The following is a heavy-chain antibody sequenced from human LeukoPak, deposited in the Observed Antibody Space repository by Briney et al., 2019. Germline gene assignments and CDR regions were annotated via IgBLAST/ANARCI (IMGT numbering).Heavy chain of an antibody. CDR1: GYTFTSYG. V-gene: IGHV1-18*01. Sequence: ASVKVSCKASGYTFTSYGISWVRQAPGQGLEWMGWISAYNGNTNYAQKLQGRVTMTTDTSTSTAYMELRSLRSDDTAVYYCARDAGLYYYYYGMDVWGQGTTVTVSS. D-gene: IGHD2/OR15-2a*01. J-gene: IGHJ6*02. CDR3: ARDAGLYYYYYGMDV. CDR2: ISAYNGNT.